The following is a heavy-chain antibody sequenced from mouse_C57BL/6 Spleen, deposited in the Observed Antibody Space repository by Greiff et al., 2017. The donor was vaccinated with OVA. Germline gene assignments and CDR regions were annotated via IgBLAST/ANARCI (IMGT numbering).Heavy chain of an antibody. V-gene: IGHV1-53*01. CDR2: INPSNGGT. Sequence: QVQLQQSGTELVKPGASVKLSCKASGYTFTSYWMHWVKQRPGQGLEWIGNINPSNGGTNYNEKFKSKATLTVDKSSSTAYMQLSSLTSEDSAVYYCARGLRRDGDYFDYWGQGTTLTVSS. CDR1: GYTFTSYW. J-gene: IGHJ2*01. D-gene: IGHD2-4*01. CDR3: ARGLRRDGDYFDY.